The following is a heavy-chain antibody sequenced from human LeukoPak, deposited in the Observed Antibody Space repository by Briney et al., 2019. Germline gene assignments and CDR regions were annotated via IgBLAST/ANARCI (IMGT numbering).Heavy chain of an antibody. CDR1: GFTFSSYS. CDR2: ISSSSSTI. Sequence: PGGSLRLSCAASGFTFSSYSMNWVRQAPGKGLEWVSYISSSSSTIYYADSVKGRFTISRDNAKNSLYLQMNSLRAEDTAVYYCARDRGVEYSSSLDVWGKGTTVTVSS. V-gene: IGHV3-48*01. D-gene: IGHD6-6*01. J-gene: IGHJ6*04. CDR3: ARDRGVEYSSSLDV.